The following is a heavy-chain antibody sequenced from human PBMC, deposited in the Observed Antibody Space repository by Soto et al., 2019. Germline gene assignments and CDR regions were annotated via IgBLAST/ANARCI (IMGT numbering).Heavy chain of an antibody. D-gene: IGHD2-21*02. Sequence: QVYLVQSGAEVKKPGSSVKISCKASGGIFSSNTINWVRQAAGQGLEWMGGIIPLFGTANYAEKFQGRVTITADKCTKTEYMELTSLRSEDTAVYYCASKAACGGDCYAFDSWGQGTLVTVSS. J-gene: IGHJ4*02. CDR3: ASKAACGGDCYAFDS. CDR2: IIPLFGTA. CDR1: GGIFSSNT. V-gene: IGHV1-69*06.